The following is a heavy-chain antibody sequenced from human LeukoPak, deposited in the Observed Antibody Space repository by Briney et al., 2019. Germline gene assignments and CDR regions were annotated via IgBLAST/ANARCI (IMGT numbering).Heavy chain of an antibody. J-gene: IGHJ5*02. V-gene: IGHV4-4*07. CDR2: IYTSGST. D-gene: IGHD3-10*01. CDR1: GGSISSYY. CDR3: AREGVRGVISCWFDP. Sequence: PSETLSLTCTVSGGSISSYYWSWIRQPAGKGLEWIGRIYTSGSTNYNPSLKSRVTMSVDTSKNQFSLKLSSVTAADTAAYYCAREGVRGVISCWFDPWGQGTLVTVSS.